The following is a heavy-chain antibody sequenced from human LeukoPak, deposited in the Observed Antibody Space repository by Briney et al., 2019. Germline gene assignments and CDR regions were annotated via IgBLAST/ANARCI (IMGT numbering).Heavy chain of an antibody. CDR2: INPSGGST. J-gene: IGHJ6*02. D-gene: IGHD6-13*01. Sequence: ASVKVSCKASGYTFTSYYMHWVRQAPGQGLEWMGIINPSGGSTSYAQKFQGRVTMTRDTSTSTVYMELSSLRSEDTAVYYCASGPRQQLANWYYGMDVWGQGTTVTVSS. CDR1: GYTFTSYY. V-gene: IGHV1-46*01. CDR3: ASGPRQQLANWYYGMDV.